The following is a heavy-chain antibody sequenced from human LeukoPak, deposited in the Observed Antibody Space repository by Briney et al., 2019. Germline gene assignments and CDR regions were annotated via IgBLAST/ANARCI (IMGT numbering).Heavy chain of an antibody. CDR1: GFTFSSYE. V-gene: IGHV3-48*03. Sequence: PGGSLRLSCAASGFTFSSYEMNWVRQAPGKGLEWVSYIRSSGSTIYYADSVKGRFTISRDNAKNSLYLQMNSLRAEDTAVYYCARQTWIQLWLGFDYWGQGTLVTVSS. CDR3: ARQTWIQLWLGFDY. D-gene: IGHD5-18*01. CDR2: IRSSGSTI. J-gene: IGHJ4*02.